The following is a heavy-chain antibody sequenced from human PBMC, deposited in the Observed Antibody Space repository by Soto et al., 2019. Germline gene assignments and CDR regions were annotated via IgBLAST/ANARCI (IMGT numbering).Heavy chain of an antibody. CDR3: VREGRSSTSCNTGCAFDI. Sequence: GGSLRLSCAASGFTSWDYDMSWIRQAPGKGLEWVSYISRSGNTMYYGVYVKGRFTISRDNAENSVFLQMISLRAEDTAVYYCVREGRSSTSCNTGCAFDIWGQGTMVTVSS. J-gene: IGHJ3*02. CDR1: GFTSWDYD. D-gene: IGHD2-2*02. CDR2: ISRSGNTM. V-gene: IGHV3-11*01.